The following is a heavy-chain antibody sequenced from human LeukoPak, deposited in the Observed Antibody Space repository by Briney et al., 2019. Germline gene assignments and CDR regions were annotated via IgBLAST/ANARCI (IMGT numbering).Heavy chain of an antibody. V-gene: IGHV3-21*01. CDR1: GFTFSIYS. D-gene: IGHD1-26*01. J-gene: IGHJ4*02. Sequence: GGSLRLSCAASGFTFSIYSMNWVRQAPGGGLECVSFISSSSSYIYYADSVEGRFTISRDNAKNSLYLQMNSLRAEDTAVYYCVRDGSYQKPYFDYWGQGTLVTVSS. CDR3: VRDGSYQKPYFDY. CDR2: ISSSSSYI.